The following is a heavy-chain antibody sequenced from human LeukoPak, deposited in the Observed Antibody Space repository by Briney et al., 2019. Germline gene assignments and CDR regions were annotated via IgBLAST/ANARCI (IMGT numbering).Heavy chain of an antibody. J-gene: IGHJ4*02. V-gene: IGHV3-23*01. CDR1: GFTFSSYS. Sequence: GGSLRLSCAASGFTFSSYSMNWVRQAPGKGLEWVSAISGSGGSTYYADSVKGRFTISRDNSKNTLYLQMNSLRAEDTAVYYCAKDNLAVAGTFSYFDYWGQGTLVTVSS. CDR3: AKDNLAVAGTFSYFDY. CDR2: ISGSGGST. D-gene: IGHD6-19*01.